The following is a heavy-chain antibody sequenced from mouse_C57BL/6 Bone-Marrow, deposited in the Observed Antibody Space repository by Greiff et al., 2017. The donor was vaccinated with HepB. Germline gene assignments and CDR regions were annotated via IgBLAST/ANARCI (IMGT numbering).Heavy chain of an antibody. CDR3: TDFDY. CDR1: GYTFTDYE. V-gene: IGHV1-15*01. Sequence: VQLQESGAELVRPGASVTLSCKASGYTFTDYEMHWVKLTPVHGLEWIGAIDPETGGTAYNQKFKGKAILTADKSSSTAYMELRSLTSEDSAVYYCTDFDYWGQGTTLTVSS. CDR2: IDPETGGT. J-gene: IGHJ2*01.